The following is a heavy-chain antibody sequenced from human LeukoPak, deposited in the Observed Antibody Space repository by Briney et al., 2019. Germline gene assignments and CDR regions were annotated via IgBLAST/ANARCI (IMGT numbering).Heavy chain of an antibody. CDR2: ITSGSSYI. CDR1: GFTLRGCA. CDR3: ARDPYSGNYGAYYYYYMDV. V-gene: IGHV3-21*01. D-gene: IGHD1-26*01. Sequence: GGTVSVSRPASGFTLRGCAMRGVGQAAGRRLAGVSSITSGSSYIYYADSVKGRFTISRDNAKSSLYLQMDSLRAEDTAVYYCARDPYSGNYGAYYYYYMDVWGKGTTVTISS. J-gene: IGHJ6*03.